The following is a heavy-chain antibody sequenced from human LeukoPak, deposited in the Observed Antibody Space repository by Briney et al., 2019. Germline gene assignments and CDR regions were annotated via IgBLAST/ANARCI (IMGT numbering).Heavy chain of an antibody. Sequence: PSETLSLTCTVSGDXITSSSFYWDWIRQPPGKGLEWLGSIFYGGSTYYNPSLRSRVTISVDTSKNQFSLRLSSVTAADTAVYYCASRSTSGSGSYLHWGQGTLVAVSS. J-gene: IGHJ4*02. CDR3: ASRSTSGSGSYLH. CDR1: GDXITSSSFY. V-gene: IGHV4-39*01. CDR2: IFYGGST. D-gene: IGHD3-10*01.